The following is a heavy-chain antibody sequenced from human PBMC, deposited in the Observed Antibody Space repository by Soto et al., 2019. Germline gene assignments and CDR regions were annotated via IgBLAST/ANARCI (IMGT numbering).Heavy chain of an antibody. CDR3: ARAYYDFWSGSYYFYMDV. CDR2: INQDGSER. D-gene: IGHD3-3*01. V-gene: IGHV3-7*01. Sequence: EAQLVESGGGLVQPGGSLRLSCAASGFSISSYWMSWVRQAPGKGLEWVANINQDGSERHYVDSVKGRFTISRDHAKNSLYLQMNSLRAEDTAVYYCARAYYDFWSGSYYFYMDVWGKGATITVSS. CDR1: GFSISSYW. J-gene: IGHJ6*03.